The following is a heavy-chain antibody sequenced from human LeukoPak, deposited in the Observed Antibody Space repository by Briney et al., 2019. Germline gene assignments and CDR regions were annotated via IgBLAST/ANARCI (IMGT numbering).Heavy chain of an antibody. J-gene: IGHJ4*02. CDR1: GFTFSSYA. V-gene: IGHV3-23*01. D-gene: IGHD5-12*01. Sequence: PGGSLRLSCAASGFTFSSYATSWVRQAPGKGLGWVSAISGSGGSTYYADSVKGRFTISRDNSKNTLYLQMNSLRAEDTAVYYCAKGPPRHYSGYEDGYWGQGTLVTVSS. CDR3: AKGPPRHYSGYEDGY. CDR2: ISGSGGST.